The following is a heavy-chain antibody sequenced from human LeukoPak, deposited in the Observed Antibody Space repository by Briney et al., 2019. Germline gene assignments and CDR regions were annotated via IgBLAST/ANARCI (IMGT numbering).Heavy chain of an antibody. D-gene: IGHD6-19*01. V-gene: IGHV4-39*01. CDR2: IYYSGST. J-gene: IGHJ5*02. CDR1: GGSISSSSYY. Sequence: PSETLSLTCTVSGGSISSSSYYWGWIRQPPGKGLEWIGSIYYSGSTYYNPSLKSRVTTSADTSKNQFSLKLSSVTATDAAVYYCARQYSSGWPWFDPWGQGTLVTVSS. CDR3: ARQYSSGWPWFDP.